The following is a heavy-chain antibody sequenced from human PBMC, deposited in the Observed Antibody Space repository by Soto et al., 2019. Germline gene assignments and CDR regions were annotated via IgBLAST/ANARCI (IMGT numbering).Heavy chain of an antibody. V-gene: IGHV3-30-3*01. CDR3: ARGAAGSEYFQH. D-gene: IGHD6-25*01. CDR2: ISYDGSNK. Sequence: ESGGGVVQPGRSLRLSCAASGFTFSSYAMHWVRQAPGKGLEWVAVISYDGSNKYYADSVKGRFTISRDNSKNTLYLQMNSLRAEDTAVYYCARGAAGSEYFQHWGQGTLVTVSS. J-gene: IGHJ1*01. CDR1: GFTFSSYA.